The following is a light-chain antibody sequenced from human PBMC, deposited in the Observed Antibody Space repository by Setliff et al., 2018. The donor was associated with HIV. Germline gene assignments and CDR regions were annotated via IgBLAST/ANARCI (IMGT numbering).Light chain of an antibody. V-gene: IGLV2-14*03. CDR3: SSYTTSSTPHVV. CDR1: SSDVGGYNY. Sequence: QSALTQPASVSGSPGQSITISCTGTSSDVGGYNYVSWYRQHPGKAPKLMIYDVSYRPSGVSNRFSGSKSGNTASLTISGLQAEDEADYHCSSYTTSSTPHVVFGGGTKVTVL. J-gene: IGLJ2*01. CDR2: DVS.